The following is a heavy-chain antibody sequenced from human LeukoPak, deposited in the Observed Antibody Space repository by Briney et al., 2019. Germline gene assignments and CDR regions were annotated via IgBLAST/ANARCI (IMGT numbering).Heavy chain of an antibody. CDR1: GYTFTNYG. D-gene: IGHD3-22*01. V-gene: IGHV1-18*01. Sequence: ASVKVSCKASGYTFTNYGVSWLRQAPGQGLEWMGWTSAYNGNTNYVQKPQGRVTMTTDTSTSTAYMELRSLRSDDTAVYYCARDRTYYYDSSGQDAFDIWGQGTRVTVSS. CDR2: TSAYNGNT. J-gene: IGHJ3*02. CDR3: ARDRTYYYDSSGQDAFDI.